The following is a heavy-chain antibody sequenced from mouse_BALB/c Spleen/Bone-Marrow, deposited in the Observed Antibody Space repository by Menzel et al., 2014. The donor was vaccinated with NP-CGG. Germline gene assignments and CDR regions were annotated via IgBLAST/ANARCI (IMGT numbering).Heavy chain of an antibody. CDR1: GYTFTSYW. D-gene: IGHD1-1*01. CDR3: AREGYYYGSSTYYAMDY. Sequence: VQLQQSGAELARPGASVKLSCKASGYTFTSYWMQWVKQRPGQGLEWIGAIYPGDGDTRYTQKFKGKATLTADKSSSTAYMQLSSLASEDSAVYYCAREGYYYGSSTYYAMDYWGQGTPVTVSS. CDR2: IYPGDGDT. J-gene: IGHJ4*01. V-gene: IGHV1-87*01.